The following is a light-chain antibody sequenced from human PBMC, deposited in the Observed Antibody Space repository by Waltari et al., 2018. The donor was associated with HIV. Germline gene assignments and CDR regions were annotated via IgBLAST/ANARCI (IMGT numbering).Light chain of an antibody. J-gene: IGKJ2*01. Sequence: VLPQSQGTLSLRRGERATLSCSASQCASSNYLAWYQQRPGQGPRLLIFGASSRAAGSPDRFTGSGSGPDFTLTISRLEPEDFAVYYCQHFDTSLPKYTFGQGTKLEIK. CDR2: GAS. CDR3: QHFDTSLPKYT. V-gene: IGKV3-20*01. CDR1: QCASSNY.